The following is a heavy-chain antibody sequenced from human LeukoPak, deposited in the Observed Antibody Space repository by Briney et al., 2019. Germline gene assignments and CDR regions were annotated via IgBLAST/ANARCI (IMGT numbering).Heavy chain of an antibody. D-gene: IGHD3-22*01. Sequence: GGSLRLSCAASGFTFSDYYMSWLRQAPGKGLEWVSYISSSGSTIYYADSVKGRFNISRDNAENSLYLQMNSLRAEDTAVYYCARDRGIYYDSSGYPGYWGQGTLVTVSS. J-gene: IGHJ4*02. CDR3: ARDRGIYYDSSGYPGY. CDR1: GFTFSDYY. CDR2: ISSSGSTI. V-gene: IGHV3-11*01.